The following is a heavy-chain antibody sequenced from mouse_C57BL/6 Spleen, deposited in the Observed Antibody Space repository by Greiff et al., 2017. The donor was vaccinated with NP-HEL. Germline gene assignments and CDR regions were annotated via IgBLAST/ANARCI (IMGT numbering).Heavy chain of an antibody. CDR3: ARAGDYYAWFAC. V-gene: IGHV4-1*02. J-gene: IGHJ3*01. Sequence: EVKLMESGGGLVQPGGSLKLSCAASGFDFSRYWMSWVRQAPGKGLEWIGEINPDSSTINYTPSLKDKFIISRDNAKNTMNLQMSKVRSEDTALCYCARAGDYYAWFACLGQGTLVTVSA. CDR2: INPDSSTI. D-gene: IGHD1-1*01. CDR1: GFDFSRYW.